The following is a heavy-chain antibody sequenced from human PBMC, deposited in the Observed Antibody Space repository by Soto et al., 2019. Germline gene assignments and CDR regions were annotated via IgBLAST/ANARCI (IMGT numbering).Heavy chain of an antibody. J-gene: IGHJ4*02. D-gene: IGHD6-13*01. CDR2: ISSSSSYI. V-gene: IGHV3-21*01. Sequence: GGSLRLSCAASGFTFSSYSMNWVRQAPGKGLEWVSSISSSSSYIYYADSVKGRFTISRDNAKNSLYLQMNSLRAEDTAVYYCARDAQAHSSWYPSRVNNPFDYWGQGTLVTVSS. CDR3: ARDAQAHSSWYPSRVNNPFDY. CDR1: GFTFSSYS.